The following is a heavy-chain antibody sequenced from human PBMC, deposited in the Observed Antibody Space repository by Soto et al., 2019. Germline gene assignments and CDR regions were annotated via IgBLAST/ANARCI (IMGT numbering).Heavy chain of an antibody. CDR3: ARALIAAAGTPYFDY. Sequence: SSVKVSCKASGYTFTGYYMHWVRQAPGQGLEWMGWINPNSGGTNYAQKFQGWVTMTRDTSIGTAYMELSRLRSDDTAVYYCARALIAAAGTPYFDYWGQGTLVTVSS. CDR1: GYTFTGYY. CDR2: INPNSGGT. J-gene: IGHJ4*02. D-gene: IGHD6-13*01. V-gene: IGHV1-2*04.